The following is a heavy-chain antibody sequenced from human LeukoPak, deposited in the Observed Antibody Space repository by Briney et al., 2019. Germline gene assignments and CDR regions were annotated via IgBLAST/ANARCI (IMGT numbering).Heavy chain of an antibody. CDR2: INPNSGGT. CDR1: GYTFTGYY. CDR3: ARLAYCGGDCYWHGMDV. Sequence: ASVKVSCKASGYTFTGYYMHWVRQAPGQGLEWMGWINPNSGGTNYAQKFQGRVTMTRDTSISTAYMELSRLRSDDTAAYYCARLAYCGGDCYWHGMDVWGQGTTVTVSS. V-gene: IGHV1-2*02. J-gene: IGHJ6*02. D-gene: IGHD2-21*02.